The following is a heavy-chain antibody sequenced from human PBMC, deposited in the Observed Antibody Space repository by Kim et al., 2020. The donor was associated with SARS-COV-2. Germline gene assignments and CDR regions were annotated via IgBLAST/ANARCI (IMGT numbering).Heavy chain of an antibody. CDR1: GGSISSYY. Sequence: SETLSLTCTVSGGSISSYYWSWIRQPPGKGLEWIGYIYYSGSTNYNPSLKSRVTISVDTSKNQFSLKLSSVTAADTAVYYCARVFPDGLIDYGGQGTLVTVSS. CDR3: ARVFPDGLIDY. J-gene: IGHJ4*02. CDR2: IYYSGST. V-gene: IGHV4-59*01.